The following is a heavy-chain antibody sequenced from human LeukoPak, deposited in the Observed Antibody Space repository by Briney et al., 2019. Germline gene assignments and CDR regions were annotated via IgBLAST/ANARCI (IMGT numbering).Heavy chain of an antibody. Sequence: PGGSLRLSCVASGSTFSSYWMTWVRQAPGKGLEWVANIKQDGSEKYYLDSVKGRFTISRDNAENSLYLQMNSLRAEDTAVYYCRYGSGRYSFDYWGQGTLVTVSS. CDR2: IKQDGSEK. V-gene: IGHV3-7*02. CDR3: RYGSGRYSFDY. J-gene: IGHJ4*02. D-gene: IGHD3-10*01. CDR1: GSTFSSYW.